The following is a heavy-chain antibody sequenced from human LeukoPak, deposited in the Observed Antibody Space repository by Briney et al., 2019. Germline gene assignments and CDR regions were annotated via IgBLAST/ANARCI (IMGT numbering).Heavy chain of an antibody. V-gene: IGHV3-23*01. Sequence: GGSLRLSCAASGFTFSSYAMSWVRQAPGRGLEWVSAISGSGGSTYYADSVKGRFTISRDNSKNTLYLQMNSLRAEDTAVYYCAKDAPYYYVSSGYYGDTPGAFDIWGQGTMVTVSS. CDR3: AKDAPYYYVSSGYYGDTPGAFDI. J-gene: IGHJ3*02. CDR1: GFTFSSYA. CDR2: ISGSGGST. D-gene: IGHD3-22*01.